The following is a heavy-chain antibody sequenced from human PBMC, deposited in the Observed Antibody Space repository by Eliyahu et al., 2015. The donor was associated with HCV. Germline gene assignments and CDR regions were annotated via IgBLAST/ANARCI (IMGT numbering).Heavy chain of an antibody. V-gene: IGHV3-9*01. D-gene: IGHD4-17*01. CDR2: ISWNSGSM. CDR1: GFTFGXXA. Sequence: EVQLVESGGGLVQPGRSLRLSCAASGFTFGXXAXHWVRQAPGKGLGWVSSISWNSGSMGYADSVKGRFTISRDNAENSLYLEMDSLRAEDTALYYCAKGVNDYGAERHAFDIWGQGTMVIVSS. CDR3: AKGVNDYGAERHAFDI. J-gene: IGHJ3*02.